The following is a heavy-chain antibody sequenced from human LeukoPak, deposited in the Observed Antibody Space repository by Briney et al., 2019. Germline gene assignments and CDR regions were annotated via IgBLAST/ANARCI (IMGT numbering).Heavy chain of an antibody. CDR1: GFTFSDYW. V-gene: IGHV3-74*01. J-gene: IGHJ5*02. Sequence: GGSLRLSCAASGFTFSDYWMHWVRQAPGKGLVRVSRINSDGSSTSYADSVKGRFTISRDNAKNTLYLQMNSLRAEDTAVYYCAKGRLGYCSSTSCLSSPWGQGTLVTVSS. CDR3: AKGRLGYCSSTSCLSSP. CDR2: INSDGSST. D-gene: IGHD2-2*01.